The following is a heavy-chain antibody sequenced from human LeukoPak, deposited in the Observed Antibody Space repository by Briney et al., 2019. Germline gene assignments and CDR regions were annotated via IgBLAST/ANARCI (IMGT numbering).Heavy chain of an antibody. CDR2: IYHSGST. D-gene: IGHD6-13*01. CDR1: GYSISSGYY. V-gene: IGHV4-38-2*02. Sequence: SETLSLTCTVSGYSISSGYYWGWIRQSPGKGLEWIGSIYHSGSTYYNPSLKSRVTISVDTSKNQFSLKLSSVTAADTAVYYCARGRNRIAAAVDYWGQGTLVTVSS. J-gene: IGHJ4*02. CDR3: ARGRNRIAAAVDY.